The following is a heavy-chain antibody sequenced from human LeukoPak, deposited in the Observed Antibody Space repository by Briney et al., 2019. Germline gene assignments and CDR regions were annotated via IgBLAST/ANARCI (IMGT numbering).Heavy chain of an antibody. D-gene: IGHD3-9*01. CDR1: GYTFTRYA. V-gene: IGHV1-3*01. Sequence: GASVKVSCKASGYTFTRYAMHWVRQAPGQRLEWMGSINAGNGNTKYSQKFQGRVTITRDTSASTAYMELSSLRSEDTAVYYCARVDYDILTGYSDVYFDYWGQGALVTVSS. CDR2: INAGNGNT. J-gene: IGHJ4*02. CDR3: ARVDYDILTGYSDVYFDY.